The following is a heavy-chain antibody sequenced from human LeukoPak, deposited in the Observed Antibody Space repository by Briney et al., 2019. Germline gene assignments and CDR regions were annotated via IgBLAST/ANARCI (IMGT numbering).Heavy chain of an antibody. J-gene: IGHJ4*02. CDR2: VKTKTDGATT. CDR3: ATDWH. CDR1: GFTFSNAW. Sequence: GGSLRLSRAASGFTFSNAWMSWVRQAPGKGLEWVGRVKTKTDGATTDYAAPVKGRFTISRDDSENMVYLQMNSLKTEDTAVYYCATDWHWGQGTLVTVSS. V-gene: IGHV3-15*01.